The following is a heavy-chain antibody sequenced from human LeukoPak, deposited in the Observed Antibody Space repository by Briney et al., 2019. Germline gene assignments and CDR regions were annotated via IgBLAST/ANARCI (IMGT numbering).Heavy chain of an antibody. CDR2: IYYSGST. V-gene: IGHV4-59*01. Sequence: SETLSLTCTVSGGSIINYYWSWIRQSPGKGLEWIGYIYYSGSTKYNPSLKSRVTISLDTSKNQLALNLSSVTAADTAIYYCARTPRRGGFDSWGQGTLVTVSS. CDR3: ARTPRRGGFDS. D-gene: IGHD3-10*01. J-gene: IGHJ4*02. CDR1: GGSIINYY.